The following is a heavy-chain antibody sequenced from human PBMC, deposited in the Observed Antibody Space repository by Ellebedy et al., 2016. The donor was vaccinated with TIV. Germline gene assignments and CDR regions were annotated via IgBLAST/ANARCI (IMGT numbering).Heavy chain of an antibody. V-gene: IGHV3-33*08. CDR2: IWYDGSNK. D-gene: IGHD2/OR15-2a*01. Sequence: PGGSLRLSCAASGFSFGSFWLSWVRQAPGKGLEWVAVIWYDGSNKYYADSVKGRFTISRDNSKNTLYLQMNSLRAEDTAVYYCARDSDYLAGYYYGMDVWGQGTTVTVSS. CDR3: ARDSDYLAGYYYGMDV. CDR1: GFSFGSFW. J-gene: IGHJ6*02.